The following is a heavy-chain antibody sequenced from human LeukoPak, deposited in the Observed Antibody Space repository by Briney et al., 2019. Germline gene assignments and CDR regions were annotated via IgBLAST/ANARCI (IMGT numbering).Heavy chain of an antibody. D-gene: IGHD2-2*01. CDR3: ARGPYSSCWSAWFDP. J-gene: IGHJ5*02. V-gene: IGHV3-48*03. CDR2: ISSSGTSI. CDR1: RFTFSSHE. Sequence: GGSLRLSCAASRFTFSSHEMNWVRQAPGKGLEWVSYISSSGTSIYYADTVKGRFTISRDNAKNSLYLQMNSMRAEDTAFYYFARGPYSSCWSAWFDPWGQGTLVTVSS.